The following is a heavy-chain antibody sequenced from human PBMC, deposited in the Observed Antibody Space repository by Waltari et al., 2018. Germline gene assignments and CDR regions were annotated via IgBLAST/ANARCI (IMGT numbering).Heavy chain of an antibody. V-gene: IGHV4-34*01. CDR1: DGSFSGYY. CDR2: INHSGST. CDR3: ARGRAIPGPQPITYLYSSRCYYFDY. D-gene: IGHD6-13*01. Sequence: QVQLQQWGAGLLKPSETLSLTCAVYDGSFSGYYWSWIRQPPGKGLAWIGEINHSGSTNDNPSRQSRVTIAVDTSKNQFALKLSSVTAADTAVYYCARGRAIPGPQPITYLYSSRCYYFDYGGQGTLVTVSS. J-gene: IGHJ4*02.